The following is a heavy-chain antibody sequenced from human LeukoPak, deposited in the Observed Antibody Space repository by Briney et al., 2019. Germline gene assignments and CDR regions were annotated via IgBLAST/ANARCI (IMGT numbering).Heavy chain of an antibody. D-gene: IGHD3-22*01. CDR3: ARLRDDSSGYYPPYYFDY. CDR2: LDISGST. J-gene: IGHJ4*02. CDR1: GGSVSSYY. Sequence: SETLSLTCTVSGGSVSSYYWSWIRQPAGKGLEWMGGLDISGSTKYNPSLKSRVTMSIDTSRNQLSLKLSSVTAADTAVYYCARLRDDSSGYYPPYYFDYWGQGTLVTVSS. V-gene: IGHV4-4*07.